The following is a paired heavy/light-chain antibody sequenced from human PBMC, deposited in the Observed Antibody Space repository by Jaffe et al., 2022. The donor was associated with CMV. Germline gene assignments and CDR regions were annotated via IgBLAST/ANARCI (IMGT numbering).Heavy chain of an antibody. J-gene: IGHJ6*02. D-gene: IGHD1-1*01. Sequence: EVQLLESGGGLVQPGGSLRLSCAASEFALSDHAMSWVRQAPGKGLEWVSAIGANGAATYYAASVKGRFTISRDNFKNTVYLYMTRLSAEDTALYYCARNKTWDGMDVWGLGTTVTVSS. V-gene: IGHV3-23*01. CDR2: IGANGAAT. CDR3: ARNKTWDGMDV. CDR1: EFALSDHA.
Light chain of an antibody. CDR3: AAWDTGLNIYV. Sequence: QSVLTQPPSVSAAPGQRVILSCSGSNSNIGNTYVSWYQHLPGTAPKLLISENSYRPSGIPDRFSASKSATSATLAITGLQTGDEADYYCAAWDTGLNIYVFGTGTKVTVL. CDR1: NSNIGNTY. V-gene: IGLV1-51*02. J-gene: IGLJ1*01. CDR2: ENS.